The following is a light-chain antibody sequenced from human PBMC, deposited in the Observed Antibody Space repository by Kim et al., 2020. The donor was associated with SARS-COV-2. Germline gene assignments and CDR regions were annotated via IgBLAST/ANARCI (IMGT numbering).Light chain of an antibody. Sequence: QSVLTQPPSASGTPGQWVTISCSGSSSNIGSNTVNWYQQRPGTAPKLLIYSNNQRPSGVPDRFSGSKSGTSASLAISGLQSEDEADYYCAAWDDSLSVFGTGTKVTVL. J-gene: IGLJ1*01. CDR3: AAWDDSLSV. CDR2: SNN. CDR1: SSNIGSNT. V-gene: IGLV1-44*01.